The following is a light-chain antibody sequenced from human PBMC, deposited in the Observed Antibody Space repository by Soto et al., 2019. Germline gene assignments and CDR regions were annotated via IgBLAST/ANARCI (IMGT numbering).Light chain of an antibody. CDR3: SSYTDRKHLV. CDR2: DVT. J-gene: IGLJ1*01. V-gene: IGLV2-8*01. Sequence: QSALTQSPSASVSPGQSVTISCTGTSSDIGGYNSVSWYQQHPGKAPKVMIYDVTKRPSGVPDRFSGSKSGNTASLTVSALQAEDEADYYCSSYTDRKHLVFGTGTKLTVL. CDR1: SSDIGGYNS.